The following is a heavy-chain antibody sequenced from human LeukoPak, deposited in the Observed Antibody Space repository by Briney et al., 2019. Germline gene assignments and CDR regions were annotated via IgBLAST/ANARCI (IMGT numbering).Heavy chain of an antibody. CDR1: GASISNYY. CDR3: AGHERGAENLDY. V-gene: IGHV4-59*08. Sequence: SETLSLTCTVSGASISNYYWSWIRQPPGKGLECIGYVSYSGRTNHSPSLKSRVTISADTPKNQFSLKLTSVTAADTAVYYCAGHERGAENLDYWGQGTLVTVSS. J-gene: IGHJ4*02. CDR2: VSYSGRT. D-gene: IGHD1-1*01.